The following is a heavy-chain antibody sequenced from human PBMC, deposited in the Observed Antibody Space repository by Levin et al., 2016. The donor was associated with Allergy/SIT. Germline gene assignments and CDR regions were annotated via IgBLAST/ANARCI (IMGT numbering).Heavy chain of an antibody. Sequence: GESLKISCKGSGYSFTSYWISWVRQMPGKGLEWMGRIDPSDSYTNYSPSFQGHVTISADKSISTAYLQWSSLKASDTAMYYCARRGVGYCSGGSCSYYYMDVWGKGTTVTVSS. D-gene: IGHD2-15*01. CDR3: ARRGVGYCSGGSCSYYYMDV. CDR1: GYSFTSYW. V-gene: IGHV5-10-1*01. CDR2: IDPSDSYT. J-gene: IGHJ6*03.